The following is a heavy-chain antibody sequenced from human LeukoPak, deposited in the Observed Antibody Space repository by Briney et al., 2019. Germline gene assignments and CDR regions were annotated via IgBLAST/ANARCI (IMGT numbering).Heavy chain of an antibody. Sequence: GGSLRLSXAVSGVTFSSYGMNWVRQAPGKGPEWVSYISSGGSDTFYADSVKGRFTISRDNAKNSLYLQMNSLRVEDTAIYYCVTNGDGYNVGFDYWGQGTLVTVSS. J-gene: IGHJ4*02. CDR2: ISSGGSDT. V-gene: IGHV3-48*03. D-gene: IGHD5-24*01. CDR1: GVTFSSYG. CDR3: VTNGDGYNVGFDY.